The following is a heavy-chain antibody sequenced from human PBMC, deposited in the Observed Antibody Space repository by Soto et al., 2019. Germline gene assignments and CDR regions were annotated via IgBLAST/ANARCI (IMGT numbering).Heavy chain of an antibody. V-gene: IGHV4-31*03. D-gene: IGHD3-3*01. CDR1: GGSISSGGYY. J-gene: IGHJ6*03. CDR3: AREFFGGPETYYDFWSGQDPPDPYYYYMDV. CDR2: IYYSGST. Sequence: QVQLQESGPGLVKPSQTLSLTCTVSGGSISSGGYYWSWIRQHPGKGLEWIGYIYYSGSTYYNPSLKSRVTISVDTSKNPFSLKLSSVTAADTAVYYCAREFFGGPETYYDFWSGQDPPDPYYYYMDVWGKGTTVTVSS.